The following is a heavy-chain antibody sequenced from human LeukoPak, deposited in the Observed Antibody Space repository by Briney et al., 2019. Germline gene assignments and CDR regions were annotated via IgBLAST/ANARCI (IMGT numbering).Heavy chain of an antibody. CDR1: GGSISSSSYY. Sequence: TSETLSLTCAVSGGSISSSSYYWGWIRQPPGEGLEWIGSMYYSGSTYYNPSLKSRVTISVDTSKNQFSLKLSSVTAADTALYYCARHSSLRTFDYWGQGTLVTVSS. CDR2: MYYSGST. D-gene: IGHD1-1*01. CDR3: ARHSSLRTFDY. V-gene: IGHV4-39*01. J-gene: IGHJ4*02.